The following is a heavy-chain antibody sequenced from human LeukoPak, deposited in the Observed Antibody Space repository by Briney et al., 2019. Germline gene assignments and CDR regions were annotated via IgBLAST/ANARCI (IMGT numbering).Heavy chain of an antibody. CDR2: VYYSGSA. V-gene: IGHV4-59*01. CDR3: ARAYNYGSGSYSAFAY. D-gene: IGHD3-10*01. CDR1: GGSISSYF. Sequence: PSETLSLTCTVSGGSISSYFWSWIRQPPGKGLEWIGYVYYSGSANYNYNPSLKSRVTLSVDTSKNHLSLKLSSVTAADTAVYYCARAYNYGSGSYSAFAYWGQGALVTVSS. J-gene: IGHJ4*02.